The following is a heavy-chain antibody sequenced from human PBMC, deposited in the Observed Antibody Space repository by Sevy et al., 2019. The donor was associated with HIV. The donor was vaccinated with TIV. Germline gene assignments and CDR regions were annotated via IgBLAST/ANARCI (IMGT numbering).Heavy chain of an antibody. J-gene: IGHJ6*02. V-gene: IGHV3-7*01. D-gene: IGHD2-2*01. CDR3: ARDGCSSTSCYYGMDV. CDR2: IKQDGSEK. CDR1: GFTFSSYW. Sequence: GGSLRLSCAASGFTFSSYWMSWVRQAPGKGLEWVANIKQDGSEKYYVDSVKGRFPISRDNAKNSLYLQMNSLRAEDTAVYYCARDGCSSTSCYYGMDVWGQGTTVTVSS.